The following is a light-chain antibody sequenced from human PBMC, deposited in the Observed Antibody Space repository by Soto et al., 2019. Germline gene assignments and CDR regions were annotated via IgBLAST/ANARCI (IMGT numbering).Light chain of an antibody. CDR1: HSVRSD. J-gene: IGKJ1*01. V-gene: IGKV3D-15*01. Sequence: EIVMTQSPATLSVSPGERATLSCRASHSVRSDLAWYQQKPGQSPRLLIYDASNRATGIPARFSGSGSGTDFTLTISTLEPEDFAVYYCQQYNSYWTFGQGTKVDIK. CDR3: QQYNSYWT. CDR2: DAS.